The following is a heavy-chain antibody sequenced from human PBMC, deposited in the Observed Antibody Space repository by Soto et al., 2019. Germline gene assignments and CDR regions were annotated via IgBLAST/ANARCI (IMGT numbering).Heavy chain of an antibody. Sequence: EVQLVESGGGLVLPGGSLRLSCAASGFTFTDYWMSWVRQAPGKGLEWVANLNQDGSEKNCVDSVKGRFTISRDNAKNSVYLQLNSLRAEDTAVYYCARDKFSGTYYLKGVTYFFDHWGQGALVTVSS. D-gene: IGHD1-26*01. CDR3: ARDKFSGTYYLKGVTYFFDH. J-gene: IGHJ4*02. CDR1: GFTFTDYW. CDR2: LNQDGSEK. V-gene: IGHV3-7*03.